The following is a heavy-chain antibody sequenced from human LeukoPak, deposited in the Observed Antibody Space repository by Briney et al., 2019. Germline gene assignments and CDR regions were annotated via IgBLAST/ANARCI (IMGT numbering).Heavy chain of an antibody. CDR3: ARGSSSSGWEGFDY. J-gene: IGHJ4*02. D-gene: IGHD6-19*01. CDR1: GGSIRTYY. Sequence: SETLSLTCSVSGGSIRTYYWSWIRQPAGKGLEWIGRIYTSGNTNYNPSLKSRLTMSIDTAANHFSLRLTSVTDADTAVYFCARGSSSSGWEGFDYWGQGALVTVSS. CDR2: IYTSGNT. V-gene: IGHV4-4*07.